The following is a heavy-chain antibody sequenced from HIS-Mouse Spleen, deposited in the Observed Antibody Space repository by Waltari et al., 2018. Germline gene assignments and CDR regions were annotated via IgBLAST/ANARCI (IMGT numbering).Heavy chain of an antibody. CDR2: IYYSGST. CDR3: ARAPTGFLEWFDAFDI. D-gene: IGHD3-3*01. V-gene: IGHV4-39*07. CDR1: GGSISSSSYY. Sequence: QLQLQESGPGLVKPSETLSLTCTVSGGSISSSSYYWGWIRQPPGKGLEWIGSIYYSGSTYSNPSLKSRVTRSVDRSKNQFSLKLSSVTAADTAVYYCARAPTGFLEWFDAFDIWGQGTMVTVSS. J-gene: IGHJ3*02.